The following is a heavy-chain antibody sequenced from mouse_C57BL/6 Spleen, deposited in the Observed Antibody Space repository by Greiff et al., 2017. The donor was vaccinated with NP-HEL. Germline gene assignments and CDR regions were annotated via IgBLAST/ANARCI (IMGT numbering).Heavy chain of an antibody. D-gene: IGHD2-1*01. Sequence: EVKLQESGAELVKPGASVKLSCTASGFNIKDYYMHWVKQRTEQGLEWIGRIDPEDGETKYAPKFQGKATITADTSSNTAYLQLSSLTAEDTAVYYCALLYYGNYDYYAMDYWGQGTSVTVSS. CDR3: ALLYYGNYDYYAMDY. V-gene: IGHV14-2*01. J-gene: IGHJ4*01. CDR2: IDPEDGET. CDR1: GFNIKDYY.